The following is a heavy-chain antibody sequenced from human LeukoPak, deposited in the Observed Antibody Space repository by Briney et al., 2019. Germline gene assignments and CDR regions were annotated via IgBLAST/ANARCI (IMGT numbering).Heavy chain of an antibody. D-gene: IGHD6-6*01. Sequence: ASVKVSCKASGGTFSSYAISWVRQAPGQGLEWMGRIIPIFGTANYAQKFQGRVTITTDESTSTAYMELSSLRSEDTAVYYCARGYIAALQIYYYYYYMDVWGKGTTVTVPS. CDR1: GGTFSSYA. V-gene: IGHV1-69*05. CDR2: IIPIFGTA. CDR3: ARGYIAALQIYYYYYYMDV. J-gene: IGHJ6*03.